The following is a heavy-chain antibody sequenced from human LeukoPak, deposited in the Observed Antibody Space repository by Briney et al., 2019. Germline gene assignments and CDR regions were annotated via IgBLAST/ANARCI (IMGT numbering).Heavy chain of an antibody. Sequence: PSETLSLTCNVSGGSISSYYWSWIRQPPGKGLEWIGYIYYSGSTNYNPSLKSRVTISVDTSKNQFSLKLSSVTAADTAVYYCARSSMFRGVTVDYWGQGTLVTVSS. CDR1: GGSISSYY. D-gene: IGHD3-10*01. V-gene: IGHV4-59*08. CDR2: IYYSGST. J-gene: IGHJ4*02. CDR3: ARSSMFRGVTVDY.